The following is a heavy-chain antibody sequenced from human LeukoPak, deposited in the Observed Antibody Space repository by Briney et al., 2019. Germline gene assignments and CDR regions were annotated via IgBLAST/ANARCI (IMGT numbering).Heavy chain of an antibody. V-gene: IGHV3-30*02. D-gene: IGHD2-15*01. CDR3: ARRTPGYCSGGSCYGFQH. J-gene: IGHJ1*01. CDR1: GFSFSSYG. CDR2: IPRDGSYE. Sequence: GGSLKLSCAASGFSFSSYGMHWVRLAPGRGLEWVAFIPRDGSYEKYADSVKGRFAISRDNSKSTLYLHMNSLRAEDTAVYYCARRTPGYCSGGSCYGFQHWGQGTLVTVSS.